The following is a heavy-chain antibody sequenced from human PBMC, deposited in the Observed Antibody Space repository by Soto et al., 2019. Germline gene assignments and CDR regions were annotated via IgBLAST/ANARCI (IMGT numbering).Heavy chain of an antibody. CDR3: ARTWIRFGPNDY. J-gene: IGHJ4*02. Sequence: GGSLRLSCAASGFTFSTYTVHWVRQAPGKGLEWVSVISSDGSNKYYADSVQGRFTISRDNAKKSVYLQMNSLRVEDTAIYYCARTWIRFGPNDYWGQGAPVTVSS. CDR2: ISSDGSNK. CDR1: GFTFSTYT. D-gene: IGHD3-16*01. V-gene: IGHV3-30-3*01.